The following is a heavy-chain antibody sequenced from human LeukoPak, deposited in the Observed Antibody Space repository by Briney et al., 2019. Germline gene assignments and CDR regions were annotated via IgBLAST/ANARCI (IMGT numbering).Heavy chain of an antibody. D-gene: IGHD2-2*01. CDR1: GGSFSGCY. CDR2: INDSVIT. V-gene: IGHV4-34*01. Sequence: SETLSLTCAVYGGSFSGCYWSWIRQPPGKGRELICEINDSVITNYNPSPKSGVTISVDKSTNQFSMKLRSVTAADTAVYSCARGMHLYYYSYYGMDVWGKGTTVTVSS. CDR3: ARGMHLYYYSYYGMDV. J-gene: IGHJ6*04.